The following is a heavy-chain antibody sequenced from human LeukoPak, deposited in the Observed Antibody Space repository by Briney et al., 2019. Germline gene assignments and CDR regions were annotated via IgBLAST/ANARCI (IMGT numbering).Heavy chain of an antibody. J-gene: IGHJ4*02. CDR2: INHSGST. V-gene: IGHV4-34*01. D-gene: IGHD3-9*01. CDR1: GGSFSGYY. CDR3: ARGRLRYCDY. Sequence: PSETLSLTCAVYGGSFSGYYWSWIRQPPGKGLEWIGEINHSGSTNYNPSLKSQVTISVDTSKNQFSLKLSSVTAADTAVYYCARGRLRYCDYWGQGTLVTVSS.